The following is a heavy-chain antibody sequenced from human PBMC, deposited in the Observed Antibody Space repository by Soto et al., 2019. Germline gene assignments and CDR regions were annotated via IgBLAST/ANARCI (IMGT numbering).Heavy chain of an antibody. CDR3: ARALVGATGWDFDY. CDR1: GGSISSGDYY. CDR2: IYYSGST. D-gene: IGHD1-26*01. Sequence: SETLSLTCTVSGGSISSGDYYWSWIRQPPGKGLEWIGYIYYSGSTYYNPSLKSRVTISVDTSKNQFSLKLSSVTAADTAVYYCARALVGATGWDFDYWGQGTLVTVSS. V-gene: IGHV4-30-4*01. J-gene: IGHJ4*02.